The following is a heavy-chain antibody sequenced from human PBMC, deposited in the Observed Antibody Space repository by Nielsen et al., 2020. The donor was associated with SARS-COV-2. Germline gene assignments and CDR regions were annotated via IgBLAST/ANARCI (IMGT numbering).Heavy chain of an antibody. CDR2: INSDGRTT. Sequence: GGSLRLSCAASGFTFGSSWMHWVRQAPGKGLVLVSRINSDGRTTTYADSVKGRFTISRDNAKNTLYLQMNSLRAEDTAVYYCARAKFYDSGVDPWGQGTLVTVSS. D-gene: IGHD5/OR15-5a*01. V-gene: IGHV3-74*01. J-gene: IGHJ5*02. CDR3: ARAKFYDSGVDP. CDR1: GFTFGSSW.